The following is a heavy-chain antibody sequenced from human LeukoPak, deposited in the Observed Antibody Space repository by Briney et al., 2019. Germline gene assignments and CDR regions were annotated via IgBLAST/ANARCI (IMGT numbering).Heavy chain of an antibody. V-gene: IGHV5-51*01. CDR1: GYSCTSYW. J-gene: IGHJ6*02. Sequence: GESLKISCKGSGYSCTSYWIGCVRQMRGKGLEWMGIIHPGDSDTRYSPSFQGQVTISADKSISTAYLQWSSLKASDTAMYYCARHERRITIFGVVNGYYGMDVWGQGTTVTVSS. CDR2: IHPGDSDT. D-gene: IGHD3-3*01. CDR3: ARHERRITIFGVVNGYYGMDV.